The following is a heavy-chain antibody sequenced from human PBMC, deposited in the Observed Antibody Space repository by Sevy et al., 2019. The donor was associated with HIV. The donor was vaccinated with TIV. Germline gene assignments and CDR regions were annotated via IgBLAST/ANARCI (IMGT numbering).Heavy chain of an antibody. V-gene: IGHV3-30*18. Sequence: GGSLRLSCAASGFTFSRHGMHWARQAPGKGLEWVAIISNDGSDKHYADSVKGRFTISRDNSKDTLYLQMNSLRLEDTAVYYCANSRGRYDGSSWLYYYYLMDVWGQGPRSPSP. CDR3: ANSRGRYDGSSWLYYYYLMDV. D-gene: IGHD6-13*01. CDR2: ISNDGSDK. J-gene: IGHJ6*02. CDR1: GFTFSRHG.